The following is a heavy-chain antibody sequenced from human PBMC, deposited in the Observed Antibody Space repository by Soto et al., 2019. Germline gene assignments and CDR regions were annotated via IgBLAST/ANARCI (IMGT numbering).Heavy chain of an antibody. J-gene: IGHJ6*02. D-gene: IGHD2-2*01. CDR3: TTELQAYCDGTTCYAGNYYYDDMDV. Sequence: ELQLVESGGGLVKPGGSLRLSCAASGFSFRNAWMSWVRQAPGKGLEWVGHIKSQGDGGTRDYAAPVKGRFTISRDDSKNTLFLQMNSLKNEDTAVYFCTTELQAYCDGTTCYAGNYYYDDMDVWGQGTTVTVSS. CDR2: IKSQGDGGTR. CDR1: GFSFRNAW. V-gene: IGHV3-15*01.